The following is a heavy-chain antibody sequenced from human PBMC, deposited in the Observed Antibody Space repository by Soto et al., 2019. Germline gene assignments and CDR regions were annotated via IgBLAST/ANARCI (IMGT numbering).Heavy chain of an antibody. D-gene: IGHD4-17*01. CDR3: ARTLSRAYDYGDFFLFDY. CDR1: VFTFSSYS. V-gene: IGHV3-48*01. J-gene: IGHJ4*02. CDR2: ISSSSSTI. Sequence: GGSLRLSCAASVFTFSSYSMNWVRQAPGKGLEWVSYISSSSSTIYYADSVKGRFTISRDNAKNSLYLQMNSLRAEDTAVYYCARTLSRAYDYGDFFLFDYWGQGTLVTVSS.